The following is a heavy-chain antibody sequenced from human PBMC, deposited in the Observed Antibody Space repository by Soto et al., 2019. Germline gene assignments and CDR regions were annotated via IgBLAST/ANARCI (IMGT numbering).Heavy chain of an antibody. CDR2: IYPGDSDA. V-gene: IGHV5-51*01. D-gene: IGHD6-19*01. CDR1: GYRFTSSW. J-gene: IGHJ4*02. Sequence: GESLKISCQGSGYRFTSSWIAWVRQLPGRDLEWMGIIYPGDSDARYSPSFQGQVTISVDKSISTAYLQWNSLKASDTAVYYCARLSSGYDYGGIAVAGTSSPIDYWGQGTLVTVSS. CDR3: ARLSSGYDYGGIAVAGTSSPIDY.